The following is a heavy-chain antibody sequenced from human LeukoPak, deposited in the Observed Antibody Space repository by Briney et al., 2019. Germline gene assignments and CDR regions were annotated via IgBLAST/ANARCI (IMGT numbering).Heavy chain of an antibody. CDR1: GGSISSSSYY. V-gene: IGHV4-39*07. Sequence: SETLSLTCTVSGGSISSSSYYWGWIRQPPGKGREGIGSINYSGSTYYNPSLKSRVTIAVDPSKTQFSLKLSSVSAADTAVYYCAREVVVVAAATDWFDPWGQGTLVTVSS. D-gene: IGHD2-2*01. CDR3: AREVVVVAAATDWFDP. J-gene: IGHJ5*02. CDR2: INYSGST.